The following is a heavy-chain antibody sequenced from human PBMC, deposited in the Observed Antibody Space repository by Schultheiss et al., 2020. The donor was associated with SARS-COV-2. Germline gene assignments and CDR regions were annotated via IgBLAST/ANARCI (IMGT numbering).Heavy chain of an antibody. CDR1: GFTFSSYE. J-gene: IGHJ6*02. CDR2: ISSSSSYI. Sequence: GESLKISCAASGFTFSSYEMNWVRQAPGKGLEWVSYISSSSSYIYYADSVKGRFTISRDNAKNSLYLQMNSLRAEDTAVYYCARDVDSSAWNGMDAWGQGTTVTVSS. CDR3: ARDVDSSAWNGMDA. V-gene: IGHV3-21*05. D-gene: IGHD6-19*01.